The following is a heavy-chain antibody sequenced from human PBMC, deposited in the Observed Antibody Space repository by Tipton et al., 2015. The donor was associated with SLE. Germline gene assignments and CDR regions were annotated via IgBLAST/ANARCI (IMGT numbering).Heavy chain of an antibody. CDR1: GFTFSSYW. Sequence: SLRLSCAASGFTFSSYWMHWVRQAPGKGLVWVSRINSDGSSTSYADSVEGRFTISRDNAKNTLYLQMNSLRAEDTAVYYCARGRVVPAAISDYYYNMDVWGKGTTVTVSS. CDR2: INSDGSST. V-gene: IGHV3-74*01. J-gene: IGHJ6*03. CDR3: ARGRVVPAAISDYYYNMDV. D-gene: IGHD2-2*02.